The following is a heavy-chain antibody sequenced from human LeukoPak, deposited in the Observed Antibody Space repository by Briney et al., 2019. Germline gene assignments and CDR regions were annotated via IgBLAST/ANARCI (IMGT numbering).Heavy chain of an antibody. CDR1: GFNFGTYS. CDR2: ISSSSTSK. Sequence: GGSLRLSCAASGFNFGTYSMNWVRQAPGKGLEWVSHISSSSTSKYYADSVKGRFTISRDNAKNSLFLQMNSLRDEDTAVYYCARDKDYVNDPFDYWGQGTLLSVSS. CDR3: ARDKDYVNDPFDY. V-gene: IGHV3-48*02. D-gene: IGHD4-17*01. J-gene: IGHJ4*02.